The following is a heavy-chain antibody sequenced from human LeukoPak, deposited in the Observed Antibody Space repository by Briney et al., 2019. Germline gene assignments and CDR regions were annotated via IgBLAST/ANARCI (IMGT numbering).Heavy chain of an antibody. CDR1: GFTFSSYE. CDR3: ARDHALVFRGYSYGGAEYFDY. V-gene: IGHV3-48*03. CDR2: ISSSGSTI. J-gene: IGHJ4*02. D-gene: IGHD5-18*01. Sequence: QAGGSLRLSCAASGFTFSSYEMNWVRQAPGKGLEWVSYISSSGSTIYYADSVKGRFTISRDNAKNSLYLQMNSLRAEDTAVHYCARDHALVFRGYSYGGAEYFDYWGQGTLVTVSS.